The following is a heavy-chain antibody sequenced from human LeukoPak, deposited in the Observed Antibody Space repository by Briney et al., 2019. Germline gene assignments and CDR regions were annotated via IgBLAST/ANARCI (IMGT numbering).Heavy chain of an antibody. CDR1: GFTFSSYW. CDR3: AKSGHIGSDY. D-gene: IGHD2-21*01. CDR2: IKQDGSEK. V-gene: IGHV3-7*03. Sequence: GGSLRLSCAASGFTFSSYWMSWVRQAPGKGLEWVANIKQDGSEKYYVDSVKGRFTISRDNSKNTLYLQMNSLRAEDTAVYYCAKSGHIGSDYWGQGTLVTVSS. J-gene: IGHJ4*02.